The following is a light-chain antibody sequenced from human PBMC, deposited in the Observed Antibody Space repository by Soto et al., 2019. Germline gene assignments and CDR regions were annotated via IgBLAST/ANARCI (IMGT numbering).Light chain of an antibody. J-gene: IGKJ2*01. Sequence: DIPMTQSPSSLSAFVGDRVTITCQASQDIRSYLNWYQQKPGKAPKLLIYDASNLATGVPSRFSGSGSGTDFTFTISSLQPEDIATYYCQQYDDLLTFGQGTKLEIK. CDR3: QQYDDLLT. V-gene: IGKV1-33*01. CDR2: DAS. CDR1: QDIRSY.